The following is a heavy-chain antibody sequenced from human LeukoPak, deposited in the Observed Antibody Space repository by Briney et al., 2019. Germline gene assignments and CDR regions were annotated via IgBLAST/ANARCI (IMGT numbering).Heavy chain of an antibody. D-gene: IGHD3-10*01. CDR3: TREYYYGSGSYYNGY. CDR1: GFTFSSYE. CDR2: IKQDGNEK. V-gene: IGHV3-7*04. J-gene: IGHJ4*02. Sequence: PGGSLRLSCAAFGFTFSSYEFNWVRQAPGKGLEWVANIKQDGNEKYYVDSVKGRFTISRDNAKNSLYLQMNSLRAEDTAVYYCTREYYYGSGSYYNGYWGQGTLVTVSS.